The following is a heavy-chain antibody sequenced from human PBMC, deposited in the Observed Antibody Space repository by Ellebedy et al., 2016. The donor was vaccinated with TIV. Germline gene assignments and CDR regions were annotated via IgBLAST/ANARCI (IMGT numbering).Heavy chain of an antibody. J-gene: IGHJ3*01. CDR1: GFAFGDYA. CDR3: AKDTASAVSRPKDAYDV. Sequence: GGSLRLXXAASGFAFGDYAMHWVRQPPGKGLEWVSGISWNSAGTSYADPAGDRLTIFRDNDKKSLYLQIDNLRPEDTAIYFCAKDTASAVSRPKDAYDVWGQGTMVTVSS. CDR2: ISWNSAGT. V-gene: IGHV3-9*01.